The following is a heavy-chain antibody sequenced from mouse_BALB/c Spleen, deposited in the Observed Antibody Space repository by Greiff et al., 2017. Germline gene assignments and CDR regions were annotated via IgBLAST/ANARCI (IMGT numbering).Heavy chain of an antibody. CDR3: AKYCGSSYLVWFAY. V-gene: IGHV1S81*02. CDR2: INPSNGRT. CDR1: GYTFTSYW. J-gene: IGHJ3*01. Sequence: VQLQQPGAELVQPGASVKLSCKASGYTFTSYWMHWVKQRPGQGLEWIGEINPSNGRTNYNEKFKSKATLTVDKSSSTAYIQLSSLTSEDSAVYYCAKYCGSSYLVWFAYGGQGTLVTVSA. D-gene: IGHD1-1*01.